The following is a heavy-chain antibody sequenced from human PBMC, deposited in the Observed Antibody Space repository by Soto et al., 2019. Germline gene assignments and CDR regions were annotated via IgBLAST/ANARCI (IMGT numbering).Heavy chain of an antibody. D-gene: IGHD2-2*01. CDR2: IYHSGST. CDR3: ARVVGGYYYGMDV. J-gene: IGHJ6*02. CDR1: GGSISSSNW. V-gene: IGHV4-4*02. Sequence: QVQLQESGPGLVKPSGTLSLTCAVSGGSISSSNWWSWVRQPPGKGLEWIGEIYHSGSTNYNPSLKSGVTISVDKSKNQFSLKLSSVAAADTAVYYCARVVGGYYYGMDVWVQGTTVTVSS.